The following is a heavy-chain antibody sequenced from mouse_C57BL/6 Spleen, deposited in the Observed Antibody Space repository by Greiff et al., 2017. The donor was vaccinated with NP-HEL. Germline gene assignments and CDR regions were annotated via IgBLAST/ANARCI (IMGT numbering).Heavy chain of an antibody. V-gene: IGHV1-61*01. CDR3: ARDSSGYGY. CDR1: GYTFTSYW. D-gene: IGHD3-2*02. Sequence: QVQLQQPGAELVRPGSSVKLSCKASGYTFTSYWMDWVKQRPGQGLEWIGNIYPSDSETHYNQKFKDKATLTVDKSSSTAYMQLSSLTSEDSAGYYCARDSSGYGYWGQGTTRTVSS. CDR2: IYPSDSET. J-gene: IGHJ2*01.